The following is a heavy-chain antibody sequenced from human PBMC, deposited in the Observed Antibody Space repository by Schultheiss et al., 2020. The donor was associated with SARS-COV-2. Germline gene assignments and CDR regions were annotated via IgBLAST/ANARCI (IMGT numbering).Heavy chain of an antibody. CDR1: GGSISSYY. CDR3: ARGLGYSSSSRFDY. V-gene: IGHV4-59*12. D-gene: IGHD6-6*01. Sequence: SETLSLTCTVSGGSISSYYWSWIRQPPGKGLEWIGSIYYSGSTNYNPSLKSRVTISVDTSKNQFSLKLSSVTAADTAVYYCARGLGYSSSSRFDYWGQGTLVTVSS. J-gene: IGHJ4*02. CDR2: IYYSGST.